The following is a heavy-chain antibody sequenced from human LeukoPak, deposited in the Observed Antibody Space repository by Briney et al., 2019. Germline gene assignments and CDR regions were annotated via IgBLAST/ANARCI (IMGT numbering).Heavy chain of an antibody. Sequence: KSGGSLRLSCAASGFTFSSYSMNWVRQAPGKGLEWVSSISSSSSYIYYADSVKGRFTISRDNAKNSLYLQMNSLRAEDTAVYYCAKKSPDYNWFDPWGQGTLVTVSS. CDR2: ISSSSSYI. J-gene: IGHJ5*02. D-gene: IGHD4/OR15-4a*01. CDR1: GFTFSSYS. V-gene: IGHV3-21*01. CDR3: AKKSPDYNWFDP.